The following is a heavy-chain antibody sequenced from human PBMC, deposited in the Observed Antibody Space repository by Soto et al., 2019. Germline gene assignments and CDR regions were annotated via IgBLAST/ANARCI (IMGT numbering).Heavy chain of an antibody. CDR2: VYYSGST. J-gene: IGHJ6*02. CDR1: GDSLTSRTSY. CDR3: ARDADYGGSRGGMDV. Sequence: QVQLQESGPGVVKPSETLSLTCNVSGDSLTSRTSYWTWIRQPPGKGLEWIGNVYYSGSTRYNPSFKTRATLSIDTSKNQFSLRLSSVTVADTGVYFCARDADYGGSRGGMDVWGRGTTVTVSS. V-gene: IGHV4-61*01. D-gene: IGHD4-17*01.